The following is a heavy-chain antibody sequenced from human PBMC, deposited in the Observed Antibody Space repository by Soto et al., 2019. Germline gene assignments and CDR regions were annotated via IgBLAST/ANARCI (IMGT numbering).Heavy chain of an antibody. V-gene: IGHV2-5*02. CDR1: GFSLSTYGMG. CDR2: IYWDDDK. CDR3: ARLTRGVYDLDRLWEKFDY. D-gene: IGHD5-12*01. Sequence: QITVKESGLTLVKPTETLTLTCTFSGFSLSTYGMGVGWIRQPPGKALEWLALIYWDDDKRYSPSLRSRLTITKDTSKNQVDRTMTSMDPVDTATYYCARLTRGVYDLDRLWEKFDYWGQGTLVTVSS. J-gene: IGHJ4*02.